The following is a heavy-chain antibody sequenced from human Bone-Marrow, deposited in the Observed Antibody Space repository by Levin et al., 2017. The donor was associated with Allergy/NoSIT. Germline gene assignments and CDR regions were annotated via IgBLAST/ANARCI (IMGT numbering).Heavy chain of an antibody. CDR2: FDPEDGAT. V-gene: IGHV1-24*01. D-gene: IGHD3-10*01. CDR1: GYTLSELS. CDR3: ATLGALVAKVDY. J-gene: IGHJ4*02. Sequence: GASVKVSCKVSGYTLSELSMHWVRQAPGKGLEWMGGFDPEDGATIYAQKFQGRVTMTEDTSTDTAYFELSSLTSEDTAVYYCATLGALVAKVDYWGQGTLVTVSS.